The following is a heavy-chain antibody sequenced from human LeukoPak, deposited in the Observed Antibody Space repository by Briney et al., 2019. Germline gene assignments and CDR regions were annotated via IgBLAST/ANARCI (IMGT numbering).Heavy chain of an antibody. V-gene: IGHV3-23*01. Sequence: QSGGSLRLSCAASGFTFSSYGMNWVRQAPGKGLEWVSGISGDAGRTYYADSVKGRFTIYRDNSKNTLYLQMNSLRAEDTAVYYCAELGITMIGGVWGKGTTVTISS. J-gene: IGHJ6*04. D-gene: IGHD3-10*02. CDR1: GFTFSSYG. CDR3: AELGITMIGGV. CDR2: ISGDAGRT.